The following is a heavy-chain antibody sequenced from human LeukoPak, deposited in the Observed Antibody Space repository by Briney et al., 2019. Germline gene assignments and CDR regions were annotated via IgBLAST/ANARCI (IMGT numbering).Heavy chain of an antibody. J-gene: IGHJ4*02. D-gene: IGHD2-15*01. CDR3: ARSLVVAAKYYFDY. V-gene: IGHV4-61*01. Sequence: PSETLSLTCTVSGGSVSSGSYYWRWIRQPPGKGLEWIGYIYYSGSTNYNPSLKSRVTISVDTSKNQFSLKLSSVTAADTAVYYCARSLVVAAKYYFDYWGQGTLVTVSS. CDR2: IYYSGST. CDR1: GGSVSSGSYY.